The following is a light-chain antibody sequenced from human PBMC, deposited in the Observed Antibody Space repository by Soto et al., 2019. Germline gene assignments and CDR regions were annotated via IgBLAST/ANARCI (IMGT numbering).Light chain of an antibody. Sequence: SYELTQPTSVSVAPGQTARITCAGNNMGSKSVHWYQQKPGQAPVLVVYDDSDRPSGIPERFSGSISGNTATLTVSGLQAEDEADYYCSSYAGSNNFGVFGTGTKVTVL. J-gene: IGLJ1*01. V-gene: IGLV3-21*02. CDR3: SSYAGSNNFGV. CDR1: NMGSKS. CDR2: DDS.